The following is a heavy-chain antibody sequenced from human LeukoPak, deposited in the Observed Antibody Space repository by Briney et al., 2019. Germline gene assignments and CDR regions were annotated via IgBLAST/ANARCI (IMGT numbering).Heavy chain of an antibody. J-gene: IGHJ6*02. CDR2: MNPNSGNT. V-gene: IGHV1-8*01. Sequence: ASVKVSCKASGYTFTSYDINWVRQATGQGLEWMGWMNPNSGNTGCAQKFQGRVTMTRNTSISTAYMELSSLRSEDTAVYYCARGLRLDCSGGSCGFWYYYGMDVWGQGTTVTVSS. D-gene: IGHD2-15*01. CDR1: GYTFTSYD. CDR3: ARGLRLDCSGGSCGFWYYYGMDV.